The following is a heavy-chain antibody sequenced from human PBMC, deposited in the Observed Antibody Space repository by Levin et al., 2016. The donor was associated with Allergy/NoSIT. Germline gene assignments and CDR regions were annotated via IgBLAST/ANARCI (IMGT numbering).Heavy chain of an antibody. CDR2: ISYDGSNK. J-gene: IGHJ4*02. CDR3: ARGQYYDFWPFDY. V-gene: IGHV3-30-3*01. D-gene: IGHD3-3*01. Sequence: WIRQPPGKGLEWVAVISYDGSNKYYADSVKGRFTISRDNSKNTLYLQMNSLRAEDTAVYYCARGQYYDFWPFDYWGQGTLVTVSS.